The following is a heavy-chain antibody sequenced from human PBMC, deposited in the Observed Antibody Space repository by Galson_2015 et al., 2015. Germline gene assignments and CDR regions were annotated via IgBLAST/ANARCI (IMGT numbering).Heavy chain of an antibody. J-gene: IGHJ4*02. Sequence: SVKVSCKAAGYTFTNYALHWVRQAPGQRLEWMGWINPANYNTKYSQNFQGRVTMTRDTSASTAYMELSSLRSEGTAAYYCARDPGERSFDYWGQGSLVIVSS. CDR3: ARDPGERSFDY. CDR1: GYTFTNYA. CDR2: INPANYNT. D-gene: IGHD3-16*01. V-gene: IGHV1-3*01.